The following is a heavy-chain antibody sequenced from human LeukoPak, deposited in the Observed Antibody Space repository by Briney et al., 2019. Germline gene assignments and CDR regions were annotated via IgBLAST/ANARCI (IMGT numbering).Heavy chain of an antibody. CDR2: INPSGGST. CDR1: AYTFTKYD. J-gene: IGHJ4*02. D-gene: IGHD7-27*01. V-gene: IGHV1-46*01. CDR3: ARDLNGDIDY. Sequence: PCAPPKIACTASAYTFTKYDMHGERQDPGEGLEWMGIINPSGGSTSYAQKFQGRVTMTRDTSTSTVYMELSSLRSEDTAVYYCARDLNGDIDYWGQGTLVTVSS.